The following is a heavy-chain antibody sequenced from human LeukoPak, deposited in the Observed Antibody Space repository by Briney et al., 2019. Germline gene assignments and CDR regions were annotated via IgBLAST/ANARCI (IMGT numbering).Heavy chain of an antibody. CDR1: GFTFSSYA. CDR3: AKGQRDSSGWFGGDAFDI. D-gene: IGHD6-19*01. Sequence: GGSLRLSCAVSGFTFSSYAMHWVRQAPGKGLEWVSGISWNSGSIGYADSVKGRFTISRDNAKNSLYLQMNSLRAEDTALYYCAKGQRDSSGWFGGDAFDIWGQGTMVTVSS. J-gene: IGHJ3*02. V-gene: IGHV3-9*01. CDR2: ISWNSGSI.